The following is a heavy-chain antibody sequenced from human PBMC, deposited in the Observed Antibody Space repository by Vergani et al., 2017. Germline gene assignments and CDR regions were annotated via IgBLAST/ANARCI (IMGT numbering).Heavy chain of an antibody. J-gene: IGHJ5*02. CDR2: IYHSGST. CDR3: ARGPGGSVWGGYEAWFDP. V-gene: IGHV4-38-2*02. D-gene: IGHD3-16*01. CDR1: GYSISSGYY. Sequence: QVQLQESGPGLVKPSETLSLTCTVSGYSISSGYYWGWIRQPPGKGLEWIGSIYHSGSTYYNPSLKSRVTISVDTSKNQFSLKLSSVTAADTAVYYCARGPGGSVWGGYEAWFDPCGQGTLVTVSS.